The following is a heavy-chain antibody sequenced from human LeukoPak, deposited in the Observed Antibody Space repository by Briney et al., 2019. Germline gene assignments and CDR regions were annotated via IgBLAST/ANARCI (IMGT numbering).Heavy chain of an antibody. Sequence: SETLSLTCAVYGGSFSGYYWSWIRQPPGKGLEWIGEINHSGSTNYNPSLKSRVTISVDTSKNQFSLNLSSVTAADTAVYYCARPMVRGALDYWGQGTLVTVSS. CDR3: ARPMVRGALDY. V-gene: IGHV4-34*01. D-gene: IGHD3-10*01. J-gene: IGHJ4*02. CDR2: INHSGST. CDR1: GGSFSGYY.